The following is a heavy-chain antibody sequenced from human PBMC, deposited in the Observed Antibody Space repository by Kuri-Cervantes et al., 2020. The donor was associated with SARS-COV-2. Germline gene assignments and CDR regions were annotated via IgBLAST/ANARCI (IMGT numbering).Heavy chain of an antibody. CDR1: GYTFTSYG. CDR3: ARDLVDTAMAVFDY. V-gene: IGHV1-18*01. Sequence: ASVKVSFKASGYTFTSYGISWVRQAPGQGLEWMGWISAYNGNTNYAQKLQGRVTMTTDTSTSTAYMELSRLRSDDTAVYYCARDLVDTAMAVFDYWGQGTLVTVSS. J-gene: IGHJ4*02. CDR2: ISAYNGNT. D-gene: IGHD5-18*01.